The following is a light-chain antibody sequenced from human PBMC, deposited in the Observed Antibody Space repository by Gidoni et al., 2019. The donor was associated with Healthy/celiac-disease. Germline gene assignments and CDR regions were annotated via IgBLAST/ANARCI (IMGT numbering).Light chain of an antibody. CDR2: WAS. V-gene: IGKV4-1*01. CDR3: QQYYSTPGT. J-gene: IGKJ1*01. CDR1: QSVLYSSNNKNY. Sequence: DIVMTQYPDSLAVSLGERATINCKSRQSVLYSSNNKNYLAWYQQKPGQPPKLLIYWASTRESGVPYRFSGSGSGTDFTLTISSLQAEDVAVYYCQQYYSTPGTFGQGTKVEIK.